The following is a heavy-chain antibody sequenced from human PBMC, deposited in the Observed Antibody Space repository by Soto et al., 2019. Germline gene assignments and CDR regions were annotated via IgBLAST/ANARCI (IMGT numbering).Heavy chain of an antibody. CDR3: ARDLDYGGNPPAY. CDR2: IIPIFGTA. Sequence: QVQLVQSGAEVKKPGSSVKVSCKASGGTFSSYAISWVRQAPGQGLEWMGGIIPIFGTANYAQKFQGRGTITAYKSTSTAYMELSSLRSEDTAVYYCARDLDYGGNPPAYWGQGTLVTVSS. D-gene: IGHD4-17*01. V-gene: IGHV1-69*06. J-gene: IGHJ4*02. CDR1: GGTFSSYA.